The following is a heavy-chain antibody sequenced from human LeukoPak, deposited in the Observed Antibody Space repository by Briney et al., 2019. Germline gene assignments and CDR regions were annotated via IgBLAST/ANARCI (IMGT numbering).Heavy chain of an antibody. CDR2: IYYSGST. V-gene: IGHV4-59*01. D-gene: IGHD1-7*01. Sequence: SETLSLTCAVSGGSISSYYWSWIRQPPGKGLEWIGYIYYSGSTNYNPSLKSRVTISVDTSKNQFSLKLSSVTAADTAVDYRARSITGTTGPNWFDPWGQGTLVTVSS. CDR1: GGSISSYY. CDR3: ARSITGTTGPNWFDP. J-gene: IGHJ5*02.